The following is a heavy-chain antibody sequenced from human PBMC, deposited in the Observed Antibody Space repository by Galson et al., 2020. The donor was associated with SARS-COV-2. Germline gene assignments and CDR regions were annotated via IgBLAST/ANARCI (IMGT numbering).Heavy chain of an antibody. V-gene: IGHV4-59*08. CDR3: ARHSFSDTIFGVVIILGAFDI. CDR1: GGSISSYY. CDR2: IYYSGST. J-gene: IGHJ3*02. Sequence: SETLSLTCTVSGGSISSYYWSWIRQPPGKGLEWIGYIYYSGSTNYNPSLKSRVTISVDTSKNQFSLKLSSVTAADTAVYYCARHSFSDTIFGVVIILGAFDIWGQGTMVTVSS. D-gene: IGHD3-3*01.